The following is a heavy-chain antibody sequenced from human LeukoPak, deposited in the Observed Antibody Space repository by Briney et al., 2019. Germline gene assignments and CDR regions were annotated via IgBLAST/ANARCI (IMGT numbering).Heavy chain of an antibody. CDR2: IYHSGST. CDR3: ARDVAALVEVVPAVIGGWFDP. V-gene: IGHV4-38-2*02. Sequence: SETLSLTCAVSGYSISSGYYWGWIRQPPGKGLEWIGSIYHSGSTYYNPSLKSRVTISVDTSKNQFSPKLSSVTAADTAVYYCARDVAALVEVVPAVIGGWFDPWGQGTLVTVSS. CDR1: GYSISSGYY. J-gene: IGHJ5*02. D-gene: IGHD2-2*01.